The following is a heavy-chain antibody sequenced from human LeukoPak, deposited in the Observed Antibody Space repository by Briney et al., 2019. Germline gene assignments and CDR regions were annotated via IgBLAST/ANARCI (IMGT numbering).Heavy chain of an antibody. D-gene: IGHD3-22*01. Sequence: ASVKVSCKASGYTFTSYGISWVRQAPGQGLEWMGWISAYNGNTNYAQKLQGRVTMTTDTSTSTAYMELRSLRSGDTAVYYCARVSDSSGYLFALPQPRPPKFDYWGQGTLVTVSS. CDR2: ISAYNGNT. CDR3: ARVSDSSGYLFALPQPRPPKFDY. CDR1: GYTFTSYG. J-gene: IGHJ4*02. V-gene: IGHV1-18*01.